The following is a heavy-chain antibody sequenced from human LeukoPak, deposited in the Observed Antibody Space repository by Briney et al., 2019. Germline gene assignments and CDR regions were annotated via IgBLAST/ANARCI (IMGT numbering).Heavy chain of an antibody. CDR2: ISSSSSYI. D-gene: IGHD1-26*01. V-gene: IGHV3-21*04. CDR1: GFTFRSYE. CDR3: AKTSGSYYVDY. J-gene: IGHJ4*02. Sequence: PGGSLRLSCAASGFTFRSYEMNWVRQAPAKGLEWVSLISSSSSYIYYADSVKGRFTISRDNSKNTLYLQMNSLRAEDTAVYYCAKTSGSYYVDYWGQGTLVTVSS.